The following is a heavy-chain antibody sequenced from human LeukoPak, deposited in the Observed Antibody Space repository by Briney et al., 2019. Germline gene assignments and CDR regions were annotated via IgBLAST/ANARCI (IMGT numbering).Heavy chain of an antibody. J-gene: IGHJ3*02. D-gene: IGHD5-24*01. Sequence: SETLSLTCAVYGGSFSGYYWSWIRQTPGKGLEWIGEINHSGSTNYNPSLKSRVTISVDTSKNQFSLNLSSVTAADTAVYYCARGALDGYPDAFDIWGQGTMVTVSS. CDR2: INHSGST. CDR3: ARGALDGYPDAFDI. V-gene: IGHV4-34*01. CDR1: GGSFSGYY.